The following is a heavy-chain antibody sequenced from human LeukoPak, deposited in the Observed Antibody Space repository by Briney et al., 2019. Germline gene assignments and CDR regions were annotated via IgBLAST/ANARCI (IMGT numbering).Heavy chain of an antibody. CDR2: IKSKNDSGTT. CDR1: GFIYGDAW. Sequence: GGSLRLSCAASGFIYGDAWLSWVRQAPGKGREWVGRIKSKNDSGTTDYAAPVKGRFTISRDDSKNTLFLHMNSLKTEDTGVYFCTTDIIGVYFHHWGQGTLVSVSS. D-gene: IGHD2-8*01. V-gene: IGHV3-15*01. CDR3: TTDIIGVYFHH. J-gene: IGHJ4*02.